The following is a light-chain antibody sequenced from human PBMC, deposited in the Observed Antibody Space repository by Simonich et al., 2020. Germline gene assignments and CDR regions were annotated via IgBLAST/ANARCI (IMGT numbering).Light chain of an antibody. J-gene: IGLJ2*01. Sequence: QSALTQPASVSGSPGQSITIPCTGTSSDVGGYNYVSWYQQHPGKAPNLMIYDVSKRPSGGSNRFSGSTSGNTASLTISGLQAEDEADYYCSSYTSSSTLGVFGGGTKLTVL. CDR2: DVS. CDR1: SSDVGGYNY. CDR3: SSYTSSSTLGV. V-gene: IGLV2-14*01.